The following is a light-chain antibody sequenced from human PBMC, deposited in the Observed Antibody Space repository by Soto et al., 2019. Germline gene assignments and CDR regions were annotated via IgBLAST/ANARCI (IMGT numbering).Light chain of an antibody. V-gene: IGKV1-5*01. J-gene: IGKJ5*01. CDR1: QNIDTL. Sequence: DIPMTQSPSTLPASVVDRVAITCRASQNIDTLLEWYQQKPGRAPKLLISDASTLESGVPSRFRGSGSGTEFTLTISSLQPDDFETYYCQQYNSYSITFGQGTRLEIK. CDR2: DAS. CDR3: QQYNSYSIT.